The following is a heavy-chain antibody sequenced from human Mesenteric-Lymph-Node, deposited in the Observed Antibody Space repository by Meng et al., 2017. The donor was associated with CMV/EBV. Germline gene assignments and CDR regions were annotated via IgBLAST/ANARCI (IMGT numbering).Heavy chain of an antibody. CDR1: GYSISSGYY. D-gene: IGHD3-3*01. CDR2: IYHSGST. J-gene: IGHJ4*02. V-gene: IGHV4-38-2*02. Sequence: SETLSLTCTVSGYSISSGYYWGWIRQPPGKGLEWIGSIYHSGSTYYNPSLKSRVTISVDTSKNQFSLKVSSVTAADTAVYYCARAGGSYYDFWSGYQIDYWGQGTLVTVSS. CDR3: ARAGGSYYDFWSGYQIDY.